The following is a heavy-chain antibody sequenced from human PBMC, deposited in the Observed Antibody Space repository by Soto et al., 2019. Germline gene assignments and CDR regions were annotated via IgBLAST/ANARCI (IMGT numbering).Heavy chain of an antibody. Sequence: HPGGSLRLSGSASGVTFSKHWMHWVRQAPGKGLVWVSHIKTDGSFTRDADSVKGRFTISRDNARNTLYLQMNSLRAEDTAVYYCARDNNWSLDYWGQGTLVTVSS. J-gene: IGHJ4*02. V-gene: IGHV3-74*01. CDR3: ARDNNWSLDY. CDR1: GVTFSKHW. D-gene: IGHD1-1*01. CDR2: IKTDGSFT.